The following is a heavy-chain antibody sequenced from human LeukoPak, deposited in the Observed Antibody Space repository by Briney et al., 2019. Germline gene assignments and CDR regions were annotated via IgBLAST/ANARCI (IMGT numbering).Heavy chain of an antibody. D-gene: IGHD6-13*01. Sequence: GGSLRLSCAASGFTVSSNYMSWVRQAPGKGLEWVSVIYSGGSTYYADSVKGRFTISRDNSKNTLYLQMNSLRAEDTAVYYCAGSGYSSSWYVTPPLGYWGQGTLVTVSS. V-gene: IGHV3-66*01. J-gene: IGHJ4*02. CDR3: AGSGYSSSWYVTPPLGY. CDR1: GFTVSSNY. CDR2: IYSGGST.